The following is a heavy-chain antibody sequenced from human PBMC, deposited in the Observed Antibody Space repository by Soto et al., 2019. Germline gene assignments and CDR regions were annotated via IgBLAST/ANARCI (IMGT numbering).Heavy chain of an antibody. V-gene: IGHV1-69*01. D-gene: IGHD2-2*01. CDR2: IIPAFGTT. J-gene: IGHJ6*02. CDR3: ARVPRQMLDGATRNGMDV. CDR1: GGTFGIYA. Sequence: QVQLVQSGAAVSKPGSSVKVSCKASGGTFGIYAIGWVRQAPGQGLEWMGGIIPAFGTTKNAQKFQDRVDMTADECTNTVYMELRGLRFDDTAVYYCARVPRQMLDGATRNGMDVWGQGTTVIVSS.